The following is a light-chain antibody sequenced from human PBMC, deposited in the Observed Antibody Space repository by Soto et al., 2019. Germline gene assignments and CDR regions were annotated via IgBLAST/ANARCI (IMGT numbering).Light chain of an antibody. CDR3: QSYDNSLLAYV. V-gene: IGLV1-40*01. CDR2: AND. J-gene: IGLJ2*01. CDR1: SSNIGAGFD. Sequence: QSVLTQPPSVSGAPGQRLTISCAGTSSNIGAGFDVHWYQQLPGTAPKLLIYANDDRPSGVPDRFSGSTSGTSASLAITGLQAEDAADYYCQSYDNSLLAYVFVGGTKLTVL.